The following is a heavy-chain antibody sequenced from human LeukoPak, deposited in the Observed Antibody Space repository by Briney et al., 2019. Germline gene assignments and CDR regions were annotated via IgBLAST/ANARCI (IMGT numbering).Heavy chain of an antibody. CDR3: GSGLVLRFLEWLTEYTWFDP. D-gene: IGHD3-3*01. V-gene: IGHV4-34*01. CDR1: GGSFSGYY. CDR2: INHSGST. J-gene: IGHJ5*02. Sequence: PSETLSLTCAVYGGSFSGYYWSWIRQPPGKGLEWVGEINHSGSTNYNTSVTSRVTISVDTAKNQFSLKLSPVTASDTAGYYVGSGLVLRFLEWLTEYTWFDPWGQGTLVSVSS.